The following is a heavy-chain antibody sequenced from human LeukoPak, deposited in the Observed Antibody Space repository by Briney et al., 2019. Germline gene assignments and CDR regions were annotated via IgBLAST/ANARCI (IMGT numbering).Heavy chain of an antibody. J-gene: IGHJ4*02. V-gene: IGHV4-59*01. CDR3: AREVVQGELRN. Sequence: SETLSLTCTVSGGSISNYYWTWIRQPPGKGLEWIGFISYSGNTNYNPSLKSRVTISLNTSKNQFPLKLISVTAADTAVYYCAREVVQGELRNWGQGTLVTVSS. D-gene: IGHD1-26*01. CDR2: ISYSGNT. CDR1: GGSISNYY.